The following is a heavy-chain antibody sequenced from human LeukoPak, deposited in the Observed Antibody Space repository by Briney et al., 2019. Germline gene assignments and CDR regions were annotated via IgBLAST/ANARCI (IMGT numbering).Heavy chain of an antibody. Sequence: GGSLRLSCAASGFTFSNYGMHWVRQAPGKGLEWVAVISYDGSNKYYADSVRGRLTISRDNSKNTLYLQMNSLRAEDTAVYYCAKEAYDYVWGSYLDYWGQGTLVTVSS. CDR3: AKEAYDYVWGSYLDY. V-gene: IGHV3-30*18. CDR1: GFTFSNYG. J-gene: IGHJ4*02. CDR2: ISYDGSNK. D-gene: IGHD3-16*02.